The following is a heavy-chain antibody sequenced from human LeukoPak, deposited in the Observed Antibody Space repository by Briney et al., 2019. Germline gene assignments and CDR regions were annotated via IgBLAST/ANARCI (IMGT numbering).Heavy chain of an antibody. V-gene: IGHV3-11*04. D-gene: IGHD3-3*01. CDR3: ARAQYDFSYYYFDY. J-gene: IGHJ4*02. CDR2: ISSSGSTI. CDR1: GFTFSDYY. Sequence: GGSLRLSCAASGFTFSDYYMSWIRQALGKGLEWVSYISSSGSTIYYADSVKGRFTISRDNAKNSLYLQMNSLRAEDTAVYYCARAQYDFSYYYFDYWGQGTLVTVSS.